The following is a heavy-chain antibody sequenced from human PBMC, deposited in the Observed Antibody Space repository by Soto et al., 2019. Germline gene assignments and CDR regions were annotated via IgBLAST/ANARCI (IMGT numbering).Heavy chain of an antibody. CDR1: GYSFTSYW. CDR2: IYPGDFDT. V-gene: IGHV5-51*01. CDR3: AIVAAAGKGPSDY. Sequence: PGESLKISCKGSGYSFTSYWLGWVRQMPGKGQERMGIIYPGDFDTRYRQFFQGQGTISDDKSISTAYLQWSSLKASATSMYSCAIVAAAGKGPSDYWGQGTLVTVSS. D-gene: IGHD6-13*01. J-gene: IGHJ4*02.